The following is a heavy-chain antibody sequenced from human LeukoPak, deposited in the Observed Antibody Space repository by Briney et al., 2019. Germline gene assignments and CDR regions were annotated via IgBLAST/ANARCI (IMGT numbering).Heavy chain of an antibody. V-gene: IGHV1-46*01. CDR2: INPSGGNT. CDR1: GYTFTSYY. D-gene: IGHD2-2*01. J-gene: IGHJ4*02. CDR3: ARDYCSSTSCLFDY. Sequence: ASVKVSCKASGYTFTSYYMHWVRQAPGQGLEWMGIINPSGGNTGYAQKFQGRVTMTRDTSISTAYVELSRLRSDDTAVYYCARDYCSSTSCLFDYWGQGTLVTVSS.